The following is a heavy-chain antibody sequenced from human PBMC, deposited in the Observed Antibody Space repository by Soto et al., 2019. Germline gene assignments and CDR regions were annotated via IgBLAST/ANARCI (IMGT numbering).Heavy chain of an antibody. Sequence: ASVKVSCKASGYTFTSYYMHWVRQAPGQGLEWMGIINPSGGSTSYAQKFQGRVTMTRDTSTSTVYMELSSLRSEDTAVYYCAIAARPFHWFDPWGQGTQVTVSS. V-gene: IGHV1-46*01. D-gene: IGHD6-6*01. CDR1: GYTFTSYY. CDR3: AIAARPFHWFDP. CDR2: INPSGGST. J-gene: IGHJ5*02.